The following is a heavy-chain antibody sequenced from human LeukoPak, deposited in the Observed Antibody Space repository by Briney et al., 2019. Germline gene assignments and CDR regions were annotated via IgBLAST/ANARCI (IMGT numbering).Heavy chain of an antibody. CDR1: GDSIRSYH. CDR3: ARSTSITMVRGVIITDAFDI. Sequence: SETLSLTCTVSGDSIRSYHWNWIRQPPGKGLEWIGYIYYSGSTNYNPSLKSRVTISVGTSKNQFSLKLSSVTAADTAVYYCARSTSITMVRGVIITDAFDIWGQGTMVTVSS. J-gene: IGHJ3*02. D-gene: IGHD3-10*01. V-gene: IGHV4-59*01. CDR2: IYYSGST.